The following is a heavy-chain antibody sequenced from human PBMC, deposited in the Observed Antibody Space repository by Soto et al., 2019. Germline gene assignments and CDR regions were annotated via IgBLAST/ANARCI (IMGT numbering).Heavy chain of an antibody. Sequence: SETLSLTCTVSGGSISSGGYYWSWIRQHPGKGLEWIGYIYYSGSTYYNPSLKSRVTISVDTSKNQFSLKLSSVTAADTAVYYCARDSSSSYDYWGQGTLVTVSS. CDR3: ARDSSSSYDY. J-gene: IGHJ4*02. CDR1: GGSISSGGYY. V-gene: IGHV4-31*03. D-gene: IGHD6-6*01. CDR2: IYYSGST.